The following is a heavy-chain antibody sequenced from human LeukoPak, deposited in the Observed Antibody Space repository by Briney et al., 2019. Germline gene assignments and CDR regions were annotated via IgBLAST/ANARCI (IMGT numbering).Heavy chain of an antibody. D-gene: IGHD1-20*01. CDR3: ASATPNWNYFDN. V-gene: IGHV4-39*07. J-gene: IGHJ4*02. Sequence: SETLSLTCTVSSGSVSTSSYYWGWIRQPPGKGLEWIGSVYYSGSTYYNPSLKSRVTISVDTSKNHFSLKLSSVTAADTALYYCASATPNWNYFDNWGQGTLVTVSS. CDR2: VYYSGST. CDR1: SGSVSTSSYY.